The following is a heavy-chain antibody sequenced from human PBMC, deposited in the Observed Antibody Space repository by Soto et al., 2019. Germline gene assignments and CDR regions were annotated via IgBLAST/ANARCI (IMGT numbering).Heavy chain of an antibody. V-gene: IGHV1-69*06. CDR3: AREGRGKKAGYNGLVSLGY. D-gene: IGHD2-2*02. J-gene: IGHJ4*02. CDR2: IIPIFNST. Sequence: ASVKVSCKVSGSRFSNYVVSWVRQAPGHGLEWLGRIIPIFNSTKYAQNFQGRVTITADKSTSTASLELSSLRSDDTAVYYCAREGRGKKAGYNGLVSLGYWGQGTLVTVSS. CDR1: GSRFSNYV.